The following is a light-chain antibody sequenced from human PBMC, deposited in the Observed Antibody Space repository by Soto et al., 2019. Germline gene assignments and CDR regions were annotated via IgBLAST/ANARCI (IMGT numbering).Light chain of an antibody. J-gene: IGKJ1*01. CDR1: QSINSY. Sequence: DLQMTQSPSSLSASVGDRVTITCRASQSINSYLNWYQQKPGKAPKLLIYAASSLQSGVPSRFSGSVSETDFTLSISSLQPEDFATYYCHQSYSTPPWTFGQGTKVEIK. V-gene: IGKV1-39*01. CDR3: HQSYSTPPWT. CDR2: AAS.